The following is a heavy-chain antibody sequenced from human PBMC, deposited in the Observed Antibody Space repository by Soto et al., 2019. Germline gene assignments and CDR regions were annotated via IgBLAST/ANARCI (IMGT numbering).Heavy chain of an antibody. CDR1: GFTFSDYY. J-gene: IGHJ3*02. Sequence: PGGSLRLSCAASGFTFSDYYMSWIRQAPGKGLEWVSYISSSGSTIYYADSVKGRFTISRDNAKNSLYLQMNSLRAEDTAVYYCARTSVGSNCGGDCHDAFDIWGQGTMVTVSS. D-gene: IGHD2-21*01. V-gene: IGHV3-11*01. CDR2: ISSSGSTI. CDR3: ARTSVGSNCGGDCHDAFDI.